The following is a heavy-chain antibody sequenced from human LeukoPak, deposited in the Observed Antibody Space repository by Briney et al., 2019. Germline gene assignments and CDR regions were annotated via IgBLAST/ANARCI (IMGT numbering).Heavy chain of an antibody. CDR3: ARVVDYYGSGSLAPYYYYYMDV. CDR1: GYTFTSYG. Sequence: SVKVSCKASGYTFTSYGISWVRQAPGQGLEWMGGIIPIFGTANYAQKFQGRVTITTDESTSTAYMELSSLRSEDTAVYYCARVVDYYGSGSLAPYYYYYMDVWGKGTTVTVSS. CDR2: IIPIFGTA. D-gene: IGHD3-10*01. J-gene: IGHJ6*03. V-gene: IGHV1-69*05.